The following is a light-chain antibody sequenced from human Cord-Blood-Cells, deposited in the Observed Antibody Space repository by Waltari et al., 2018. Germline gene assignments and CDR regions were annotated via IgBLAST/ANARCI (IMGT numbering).Light chain of an antibody. CDR3: SSYTSSSTYV. V-gene: IGLV2-14*01. CDR2: EVS. CDR1: SSDGGGYNY. J-gene: IGLJ1*01. Sequence: QSALTQPASVSGSPGQSLTISCTGTSSDGGGYNYVSWYQQHPGKAPKLMIYEVSNRPSGVSKRFSGSKSGNTASLTISGRQAEDEADYYCSSYTSSSTYVFGTGTKVTVL.